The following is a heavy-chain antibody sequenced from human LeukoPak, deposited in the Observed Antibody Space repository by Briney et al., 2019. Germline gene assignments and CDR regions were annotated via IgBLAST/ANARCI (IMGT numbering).Heavy chain of an antibody. Sequence: GGSLRLSCAASGLTFSSYWMHWVRQAPGKGPVWVSRINSDGSSTSYADSVKGRFTISRDNAKNTLYPQMNSLRAEDTAVYYCARRSSGSPPYYFGYWGQGTLVTVSS. J-gene: IGHJ4*02. D-gene: IGHD1-26*01. CDR3: ARRSSGSPPYYFGY. CDR1: GLTFSSYW. V-gene: IGHV3-74*01. CDR2: INSDGSST.